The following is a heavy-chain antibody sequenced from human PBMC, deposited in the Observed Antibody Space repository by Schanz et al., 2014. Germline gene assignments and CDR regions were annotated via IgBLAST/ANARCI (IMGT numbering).Heavy chain of an antibody. CDR3: AKAEYDILTDSYSRLDP. Sequence: EVQLVESGGGLVQPGRSLRLSCTASGFTFSDYAMSWFRQAPGKGLEWVGRVRNKNNRYTTEYAASVKGRFTISRDDSKNSLYLQMNSLKTEDTAVYYCAKAEYDILTDSYSRLDPWGQGTLVTVSS. CDR1: GFTFSDYA. CDR2: VRNKNNRYTT. D-gene: IGHD3-9*01. V-gene: IGHV3-72*01. J-gene: IGHJ5*02.